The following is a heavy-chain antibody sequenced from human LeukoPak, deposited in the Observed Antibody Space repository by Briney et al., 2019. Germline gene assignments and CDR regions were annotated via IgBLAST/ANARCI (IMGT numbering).Heavy chain of an antibody. Sequence: SETLSLTCAVSGYSFSSGYYWGWIRQPPGKGQELIASINHTGSTYYSPSLKSRVTMSLDTSKNQFSLRLRSVTAADTAVYYCARDNYGAFDFWGQGTLVTVSS. CDR2: INHTGST. V-gene: IGHV4-38-2*02. CDR3: ARDNYGAFDF. CDR1: GYSFSSGYY. J-gene: IGHJ4*02. D-gene: IGHD4-11*01.